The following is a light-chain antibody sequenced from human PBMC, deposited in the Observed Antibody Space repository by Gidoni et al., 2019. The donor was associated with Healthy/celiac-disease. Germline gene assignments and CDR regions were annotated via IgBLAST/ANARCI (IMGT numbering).Light chain of an antibody. CDR3: SSYTSSSTPYV. CDR2: DVS. Sequence: QSALTQPASVSGSPGLSITISCTGTSSDVGGYNYVCWYQQHPGKAPKLMIYDVSNRPSGVSNRFSGSKSGNTASLTISGLQAEDEADYYCSSYTSSSTPYVFGTGTKVTVL. V-gene: IGLV2-14*01. CDR1: SSDVGGYNY. J-gene: IGLJ1*01.